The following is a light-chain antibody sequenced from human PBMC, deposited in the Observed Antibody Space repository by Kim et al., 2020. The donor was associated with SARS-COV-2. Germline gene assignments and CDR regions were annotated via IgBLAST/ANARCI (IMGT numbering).Light chain of an antibody. CDR2: GAS. CDR1: QTVSSNY. Sequence: SPGKRATLFCRASQTVSSNYLAWYRHKPGQAPRLLLCGASNRATGIPDRFSGSGSGTDFTLTISRLEPEDFAVYFCQQYDSLITFGQGTRLEIK. V-gene: IGKV3-20*01. CDR3: QQYDSLIT. J-gene: IGKJ5*01.